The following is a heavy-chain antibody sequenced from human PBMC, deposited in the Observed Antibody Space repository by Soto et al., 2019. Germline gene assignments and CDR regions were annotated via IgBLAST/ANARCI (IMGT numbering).Heavy chain of an antibody. CDR3: ASLGIAAGYIDAFDI. CDR2: IYPGDSDT. D-gene: IGHD6-13*01. J-gene: IGHJ3*02. V-gene: IGHV5-51*01. CDR1: GYSFTSYW. Sequence: LGESLKISCKGSGYSFTSYWIGWVRQTPGKGLEWMGIIYPGDSDTRYSPSFQGQVTISADKSISTAYLQWSSLKASDTAMYYCASLGIAAGYIDAFDIWGQGTMVTVS.